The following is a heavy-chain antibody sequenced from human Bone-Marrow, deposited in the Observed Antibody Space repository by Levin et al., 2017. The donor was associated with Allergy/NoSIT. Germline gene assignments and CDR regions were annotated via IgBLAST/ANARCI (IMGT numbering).Heavy chain of an antibody. V-gene: IGHV3-30*18. Sequence: GGSLRLSCAASEFTFSSYGMHWVRQAPGKGLEWVALISYDGSNKYYADSVKGRFTISRDNSKNTLFLQMNSLRTEDTAVYYCGKKGRSIVPAPLDYWGQGALVTVSS. CDR1: EFTFSSYG. CDR2: ISYDGSNK. D-gene: IGHD2-2*01. CDR3: GKKGRSIVPAPLDY. J-gene: IGHJ4*02.